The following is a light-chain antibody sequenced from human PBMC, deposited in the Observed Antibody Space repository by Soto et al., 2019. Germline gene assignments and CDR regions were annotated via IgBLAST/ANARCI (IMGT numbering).Light chain of an antibody. CDR3: QQYGSSPFT. V-gene: IGKV3-20*01. J-gene: IGKJ3*01. Sequence: EIVLTQSPGTLSLSPGERATLSCRVSQSVSSNYLTWYQQKPGQAPRLLIYGASSRATGIPDRFSGSGSGTDFTLTISRLEPADFALYYCQQYGSSPFTFGPGTKVDIK. CDR1: QSVSSNY. CDR2: GAS.